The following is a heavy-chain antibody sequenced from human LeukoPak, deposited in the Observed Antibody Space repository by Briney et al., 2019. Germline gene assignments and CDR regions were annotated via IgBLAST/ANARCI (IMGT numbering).Heavy chain of an antibody. J-gene: IGHJ3*02. V-gene: IGHV4-59*08. CDR2: IFHSGST. Sequence: SETLSLTCTVSGVSITSFYWSWIRQSPEKGLEWVGYIFHSGSTDYNPSLRSRVTISIDTSRNQFSLNLRSVTAADTAVYYCARQGRTFDIWGQGTMVTVSS. CDR3: ARQGRTFDI. CDR1: GVSITSFY.